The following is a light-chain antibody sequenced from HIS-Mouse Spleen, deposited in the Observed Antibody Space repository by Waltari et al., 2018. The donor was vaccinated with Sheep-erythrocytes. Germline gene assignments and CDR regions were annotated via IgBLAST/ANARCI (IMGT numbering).Light chain of an antibody. V-gene: IGLV2-8*01. CDR2: EVS. Sequence: QYALTQPPSASGSPGQSVTISCTGTSSDVGGSNYVPWYQQHPGKAPKLMIYEVSKRPSGVPDRFSGSKSGNTASLTVSGLQAEDEADYYCSSYAGSNNWVFGGGTKLTVL. CDR3: SSYAGSNNWV. J-gene: IGLJ3*02. CDR1: SSDVGGSNY.